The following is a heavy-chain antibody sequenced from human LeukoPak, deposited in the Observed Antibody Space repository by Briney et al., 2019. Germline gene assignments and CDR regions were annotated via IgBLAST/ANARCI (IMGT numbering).Heavy chain of an antibody. D-gene: IGHD3-10*01. Sequence: SETLSLTCAVYGGSFSGYYWSWIRQPPGKGLEWIGEINHSGSTNYNPSLKSRVTISVDTSKNQFSLKLSSVTAADTAVYYCARDKSVYYYDSGFSAMDVWGQGTTVTVSS. V-gene: IGHV4-34*01. CDR3: ARDKSVYYYDSGFSAMDV. J-gene: IGHJ6*02. CDR1: GGSFSGYY. CDR2: INHSGST.